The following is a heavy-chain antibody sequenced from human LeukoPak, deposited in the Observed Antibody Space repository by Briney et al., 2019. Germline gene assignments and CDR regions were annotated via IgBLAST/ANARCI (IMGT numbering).Heavy chain of an antibody. V-gene: IGHV3-48*01. Sequence: GGSLRLSCAASGFTFSSYSMNWVRQAPGKGLEWVSYISSSSTIYYADSVKGRFTISRDNAKNSLYLQMNSLRAEDTAVYYCARRLQQLTHNYYYYYMDVWGKGTTVTVSS. CDR2: ISSSSTI. J-gene: IGHJ6*03. CDR1: GFTFSSYS. D-gene: IGHD6-13*01. CDR3: ARRLQQLTHNYYYYYMDV.